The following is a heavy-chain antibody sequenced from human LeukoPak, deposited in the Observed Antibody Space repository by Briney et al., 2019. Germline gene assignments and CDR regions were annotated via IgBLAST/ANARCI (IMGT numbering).Heavy chain of an antibody. CDR2: INHSGST. Sequence: PSETLSLTCAVYGGSFSGYYWSWIRQPPGKGLEWIGEINHSGSTNYNPSLKSRVTISVDTSKNQFSLKLSSVTAADTAVYYCARDGYAPNGGQGTLVTVSS. D-gene: IGHD5-12*01. J-gene: IGHJ4*02. CDR1: GGSFSGYY. CDR3: ARDGYAPN. V-gene: IGHV4-34*01.